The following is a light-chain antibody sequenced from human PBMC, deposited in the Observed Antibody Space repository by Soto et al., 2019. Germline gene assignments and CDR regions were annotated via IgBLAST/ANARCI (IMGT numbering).Light chain of an antibody. J-gene: IGLJ3*02. V-gene: IGLV4-60*03. CDR2: LEGSGSY. CDR3: ETWVSNAWV. CDR1: NGHSLYT. Sequence: QSVLTQSSSASASLGSSVKLTCTLSNGHSLYTIAWHQQQPGKAPRYLMKLEGSGSYNKGSGVPDRFSGSSSGADHYLTISNLQSEDEADYYCETWVSNAWVFGGGTKLTVL.